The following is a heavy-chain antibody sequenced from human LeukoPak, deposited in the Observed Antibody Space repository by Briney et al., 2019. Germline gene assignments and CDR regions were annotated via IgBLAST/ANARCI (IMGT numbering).Heavy chain of an antibody. V-gene: IGHV1-69*05. CDR1: GYTFTGYY. D-gene: IGHD3-16*02. J-gene: IGHJ4*02. Sequence: ASVKVTCKASGYTFTGYYMHWVRQAPGQGLEWMGRIIPIFGTANYAQKFQGRVTITTDESTSTAYMELSSLRSEDTAVYYCASTDDYVWGSYRRTPISFDYWGQGTLVTVSS. CDR2: IIPIFGTA. CDR3: ASTDDYVWGSYRRTPISFDY.